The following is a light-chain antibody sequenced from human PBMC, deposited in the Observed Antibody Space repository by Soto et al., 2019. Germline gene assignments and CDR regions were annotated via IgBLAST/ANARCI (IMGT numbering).Light chain of an antibody. CDR1: SSDVGADNC. CDR2: EGS. V-gene: IGLV2-14*01. Sequence: SALTPPSSVSASPGPSVALSCSGSSSDVGADNCISCYQQHPVKAPTTLLSEGSNRPSGVSNRFFGSKSGNTASLTISGLQAEDGADYYCSSLTTRFTYVFGTGTKVTVL. J-gene: IGLJ1*01. CDR3: SSLTTRFTYV.